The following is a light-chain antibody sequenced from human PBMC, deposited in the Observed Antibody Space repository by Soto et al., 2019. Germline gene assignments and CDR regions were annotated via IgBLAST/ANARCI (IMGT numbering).Light chain of an antibody. V-gene: IGKV1-39*01. J-gene: IGKJ3*01. Sequence: DIQMTQSPSSLTASVGDRITITCRASQSIRNYLNWYQQRPGKAPKFLTHAASSLQSGVPSRFSASGSGTDFTLTSSSLQPEHFATYYCQQSYSTPFTLGPGTRVD. CDR2: AAS. CDR3: QQSYSTPFT. CDR1: QSIRNY.